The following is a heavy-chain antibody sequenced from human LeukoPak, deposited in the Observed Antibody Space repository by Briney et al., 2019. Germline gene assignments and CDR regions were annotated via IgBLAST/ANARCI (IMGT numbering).Heavy chain of an antibody. D-gene: IGHD2-8*02. Sequence: GGSLRLSCATSGFTFSSYAMSWVRQAPGKGLEWVSALSGSGGSTYYADSVKGRFTISRDNSKNTLYLQLNCLRAKDTAVYYCAKDLVASRTSGYYSDYWGQGTLVTVSS. CDR1: GFTFSSYA. V-gene: IGHV3-23*01. J-gene: IGHJ4*02. CDR3: AKDLVASRTSGYYSDY. CDR2: LSGSGGST.